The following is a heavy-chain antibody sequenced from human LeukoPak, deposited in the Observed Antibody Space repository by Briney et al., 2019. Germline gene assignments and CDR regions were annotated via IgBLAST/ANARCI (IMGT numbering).Heavy chain of an antibody. V-gene: IGHV3-9*01. CDR1: GFTFDDYA. CDR2: ISWNSGSI. D-gene: IGHD6-13*01. CDR3: AKGVAAAGKGHYVY. J-gene: IGHJ4*02. Sequence: GGSLRLSCAASGFTFDDYAMHWVRQAPGKGLEWVSGISWNSGSIGYADSVKGRFTISRDNAKNSLYLQMNSLRAEDTAVYYCAKGVAAAGKGHYVYWGQGTLVTVSS.